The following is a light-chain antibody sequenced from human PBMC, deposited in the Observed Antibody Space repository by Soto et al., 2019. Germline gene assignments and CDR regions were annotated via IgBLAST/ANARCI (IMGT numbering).Light chain of an antibody. CDR2: GAS. V-gene: IGKV3-20*01. CDR3: QQYGDSPQMYN. CDR1: QRVTSNY. J-gene: IGKJ2*01. Sequence: EIVLTQSPGTLSLSPGERATLSCRASQRVTSNYLAWYQHKPGQAPRLLFYGASTRATGIPDRFSGSGSGTDFTLTITRLEPDDFAVYYCQQYGDSPQMYNFGPGTKLEIK.